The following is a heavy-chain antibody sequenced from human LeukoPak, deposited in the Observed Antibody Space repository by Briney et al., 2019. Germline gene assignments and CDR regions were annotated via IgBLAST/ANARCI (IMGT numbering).Heavy chain of an antibody. CDR2: IKSDGGT. D-gene: IGHD3-22*01. CDR1: GFTFSNYW. CDR3: ARAPSEIGGYYPEYFRH. J-gene: IGHJ1*01. V-gene: IGHV3-74*01. Sequence: GRSLRLSCAAAGFTFSNYWMHWVRQAPGKGLVWVSRIKSDGGTNYADSVKGRFTISRDNAKNTVSLQMNSLRAEDTGVYYCARAPSEIGGYYPEYFRHWGQGTLVTVSS.